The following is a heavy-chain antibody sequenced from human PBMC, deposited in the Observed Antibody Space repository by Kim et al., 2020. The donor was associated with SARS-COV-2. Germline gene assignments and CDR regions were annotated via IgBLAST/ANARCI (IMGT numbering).Heavy chain of an antibody. Sequence: GGSLRLSCAASGFTFSSYSMNWVRQAPGKGLEWVSSISSSSSYIYYADSVKGRFTISRDNAKNSLYLQMNSLRAEDTAVYYCARDYPFGYYGSGSAEDLYGMDVWGQGTTVTVSS. J-gene: IGHJ6*02. V-gene: IGHV3-21*01. CDR2: ISSSSSYI. CDR1: GFTFSSYS. CDR3: ARDYPFGYYGSGSAEDLYGMDV. D-gene: IGHD3-10*01.